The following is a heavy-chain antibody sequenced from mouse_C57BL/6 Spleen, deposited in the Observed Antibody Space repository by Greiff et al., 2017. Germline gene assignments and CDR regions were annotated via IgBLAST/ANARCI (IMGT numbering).Heavy chain of an antibody. CDR3: ARAAYYGSRGGYAMDY. CDR1: GFTFSSYA. D-gene: IGHD1-1*01. Sequence: EVKLVESGGGLVKPGGSLKLSCAASGFTFSSYAMSWVRQTPEKRLEWVATISDGGSYTYYPDNVKGRFTISRDNAKNNLYLQMSHLKSEDTAMYYCARAAYYGSRGGYAMDYWGQGTSVTVSS. V-gene: IGHV5-4*03. CDR2: ISDGGSYT. J-gene: IGHJ4*01.